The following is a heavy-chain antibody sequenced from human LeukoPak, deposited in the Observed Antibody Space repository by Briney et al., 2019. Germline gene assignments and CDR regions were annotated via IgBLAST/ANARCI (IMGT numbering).Heavy chain of an antibody. J-gene: IGHJ5*02. Sequence: ASVKVSCKASGDTFSSYAIRCVRHAPGRGLEWMGGIIPIFGTANYAQKFQGRVTITADESTSTAYMELSSLRSEDTAVYYCARESPGYSYGPPLPWGQGTLVTVSS. D-gene: IGHD5-18*01. CDR2: IIPIFGTA. CDR3: ARESPGYSYGPPLP. V-gene: IGHV1-69*13. CDR1: GDTFSSYA.